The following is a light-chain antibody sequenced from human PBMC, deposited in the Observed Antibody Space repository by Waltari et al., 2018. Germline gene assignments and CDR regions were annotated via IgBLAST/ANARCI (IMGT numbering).Light chain of an antibody. CDR2: QDS. J-gene: IGLJ3*02. CDR1: KLGDKY. CDR3: QAWDSSTGGV. V-gene: IGLV3-1*01. Sequence: SYELTQPPSVSVSPGQTASITCSGDKLGDKYACWYQQKPGQSPVLVIYQDSKRHSGIPGRFSCSNSGNTATLTISGTQAMDEADYYCQAWDSSTGGVFGGGTKLTVL.